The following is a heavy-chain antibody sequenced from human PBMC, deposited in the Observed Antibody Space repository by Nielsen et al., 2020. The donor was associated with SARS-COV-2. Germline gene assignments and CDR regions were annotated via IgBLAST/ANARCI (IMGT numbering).Heavy chain of an antibody. CDR1: GFTFSSYS. V-gene: IGHV3-21*01. CDR2: ISISSSSF. J-gene: IGHJ6*02. Sequence: GGSLRLSCAASGFTFSSYSMNWVRQAPGKGLEWVSSISISSSSFYYTDSVRGRFTISRDNAKSSLYLQLTSLRAEDTAGYYCARAYHNYYYAMDVWGQGTTVTVSS. CDR3: ARAYHNYYYAMDV. D-gene: IGHD1-14*01.